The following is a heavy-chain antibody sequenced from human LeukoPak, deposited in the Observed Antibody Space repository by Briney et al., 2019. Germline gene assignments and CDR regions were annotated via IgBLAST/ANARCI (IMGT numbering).Heavy chain of an antibody. V-gene: IGHV3-30*04. Sequence: PGGSLRLSCAASEFTFSNYAMHWVRQAPGKGLEWLAVISYDGHNKYYADSVKARFTISRDNSKNTLFLQMNNLRAEDTAVYYCARDRNYDILTGYGYWGQGTLVTVSS. D-gene: IGHD3-9*01. CDR2: ISYDGHNK. J-gene: IGHJ4*02. CDR3: ARDRNYDILTGYGY. CDR1: EFTFSNYA.